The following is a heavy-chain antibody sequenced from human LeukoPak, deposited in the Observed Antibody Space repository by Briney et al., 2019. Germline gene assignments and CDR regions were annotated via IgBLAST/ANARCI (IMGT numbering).Heavy chain of an antibody. V-gene: IGHV3-23*01. D-gene: IGHD6-19*01. Sequence: PGGSLRLSCAASGFTFSSYAMSWVRQAPGKGLEWVSGISGSGDSTYYADSVKGRFTISRDNSKNTLYLQMNSLRAEDTAAYYCARRSGIAVAGAFDYWGQGTLVTVSS. CDR3: ARRSGIAVAGAFDY. CDR2: ISGSGDST. CDR1: GFTFSSYA. J-gene: IGHJ4*02.